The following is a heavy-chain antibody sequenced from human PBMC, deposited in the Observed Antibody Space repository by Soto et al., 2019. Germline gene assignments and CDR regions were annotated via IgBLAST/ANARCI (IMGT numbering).Heavy chain of an antibody. CDR1: GFTFDDYA. D-gene: IGHD3-9*01. CDR3: ERLHLTGYYIFDY. CDR2: ISWNSGSI. J-gene: IGHJ4*02. Sequence: GGSLRLSCAASGFTFDDYAMHWVRQAPGKGLEWVSGISWNSGSIGYADSVKGRFTISRDNAKNSLYLQMNSLRAEDTALYYCERLHLTGYYIFDYWGQGTLVTVSS. V-gene: IGHV3-9*01.